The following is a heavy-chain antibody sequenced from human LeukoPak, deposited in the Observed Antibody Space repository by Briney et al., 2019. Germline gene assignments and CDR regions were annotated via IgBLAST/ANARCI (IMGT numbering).Heavy chain of an antibody. J-gene: IGHJ6*02. CDR3: AKDIVATTYYYYGMGV. D-gene: IGHD5-12*01. CDR1: GFTFDDYF. V-gene: IGHV3-9*01. Sequence: GGSLRLSCAASGFTFDDYFMHWVRQAPGKGLEWVSSINWNSATIGYADSVRGRFTISRDNAKNSIYLEMNSLRAEDTALYYCAKDIVATTYYYYGMGVWGQGTTVTVSS. CDR2: INWNSATI.